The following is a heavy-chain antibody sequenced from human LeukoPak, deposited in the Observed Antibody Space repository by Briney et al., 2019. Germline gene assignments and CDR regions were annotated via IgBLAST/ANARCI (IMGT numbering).Heavy chain of an antibody. CDR1: GFTFSGSA. D-gene: IGHD6-13*01. J-gene: IGHJ6*02. Sequence: PGGSLRLSCAASGFTFSGSAMHWVRQASGKGLEWVGRIRSKANSYATAYAASVKGRFTISRDDSKNTAYLKMNSLKTEDTAVYYCTRLYSSSLKGGMDVWGQGTTVTVSS. CDR2: IRSKANSYAT. V-gene: IGHV3-73*01. CDR3: TRLYSSSLKGGMDV.